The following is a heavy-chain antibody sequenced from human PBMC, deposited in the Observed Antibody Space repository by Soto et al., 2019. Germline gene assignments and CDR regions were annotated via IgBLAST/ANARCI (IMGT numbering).Heavy chain of an antibody. CDR3: ATGLLRYYAY. CDR1: GLTFINSA. J-gene: IGHJ4*01. Sequence: SVKVSCKASGLTFINSAIQWVRQARGQRLEWMGWIVVGSGHINYAQKFQERLSTTRDMSTSTAYMELSSLNTEDTAVYYCATGLLRYYAYWGHGTLVTVSS. CDR2: IVVGSGHI. D-gene: IGHD3-9*01. V-gene: IGHV1-58*02.